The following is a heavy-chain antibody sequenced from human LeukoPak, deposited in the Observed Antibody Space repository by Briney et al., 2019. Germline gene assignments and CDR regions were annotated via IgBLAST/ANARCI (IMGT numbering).Heavy chain of an antibody. D-gene: IGHD4-23*01. CDR3: ARHGNLSKTYYFDY. CDR1: GGSFSGYY. V-gene: IGHV4-34*01. CDR2: INHSGST. Sequence: SETLSLTCAVYGGSFSGYYWSWIRQPPGKGLEWIGEINHSGSTNYNPSLKSRVTISVDTSKNQFSLKLSSVTAADTAVYYCARHGNLSKTYYFDYWGQGTLVTVSS. J-gene: IGHJ4*02.